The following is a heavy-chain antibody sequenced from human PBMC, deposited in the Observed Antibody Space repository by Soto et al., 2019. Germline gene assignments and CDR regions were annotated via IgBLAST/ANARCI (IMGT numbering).Heavy chain of an antibody. J-gene: IGHJ5*01. V-gene: IGHV1-2*02. CDR3: AKCRSQCMSSLHA. CDR1: GYTFSDYY. D-gene: IGHD2-8*01. Sequence: QEQLVQSGAEVKRPGDSVKVSCTASGYTFSDYYILWVRQAPGQGLAWLAWIKPSSGGTNYEEKFQARVTVTSDKAISTTFLELSSLRSDDTAVYYCAKCRSQCMSSLHAWGHGTLITVSS. CDR2: IKPSSGGT.